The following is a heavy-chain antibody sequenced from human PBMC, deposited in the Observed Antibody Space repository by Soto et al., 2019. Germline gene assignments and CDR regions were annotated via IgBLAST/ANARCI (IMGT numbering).Heavy chain of an antibody. V-gene: IGHV3-23*01. J-gene: IGHJ4*02. Sequence: GSLRLSCAASGFTFSSYAMSWVRQAPGKGLEWVSVISGSGGSTYYADSVKGRFTISRDNSKNTLYLQMNSLRVEDTAVYHCAKDRISYFDYWGQGTLVTVSS. CDR2: ISGSGGST. CDR3: AKDRISYFDY. CDR1: GFTFSSYA.